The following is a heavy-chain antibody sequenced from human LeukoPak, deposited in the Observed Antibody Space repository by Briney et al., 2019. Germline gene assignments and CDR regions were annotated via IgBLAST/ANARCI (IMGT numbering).Heavy chain of an antibody. CDR1: GFTFSSYA. CDR3: ARDRNVVVPAAIGY. Sequence: GGSLRLSCAASGFTFSSYAMLWVRQAPGKGLEWVAVISYDGSNKYYADSVKGRFTISRDNSKNTLYLQMNSLRAEDTAVYYCARDRNVVVPAAIGYWGQGTLVTVSS. V-gene: IGHV3-30-3*01. CDR2: ISYDGSNK. J-gene: IGHJ4*02. D-gene: IGHD2-2*01.